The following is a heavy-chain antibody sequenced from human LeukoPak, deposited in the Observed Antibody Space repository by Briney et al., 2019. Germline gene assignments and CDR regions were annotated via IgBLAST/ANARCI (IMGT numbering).Heavy chain of an antibody. CDR3: AKGTTHGYSYGYESPFDY. J-gene: IGHJ4*02. CDR1: GFTFDDYA. D-gene: IGHD5-18*01. CDR2: ISWNSGSI. Sequence: PAGRSLRLSCAASGFTFDDYAMHWVRHAPGKGLEWVSGISWNSGSIGYADSVKGRFTISRDNAKNSLYLQMNSLRAEDTALYYCAKGTTHGYSYGYESPFDYWGQGTLVTVSS. V-gene: IGHV3-9*01.